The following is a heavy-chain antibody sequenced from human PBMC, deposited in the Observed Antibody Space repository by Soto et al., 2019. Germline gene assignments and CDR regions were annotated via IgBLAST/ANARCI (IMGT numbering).Heavy chain of an antibody. D-gene: IGHD3-22*01. V-gene: IGHV1-69*06. CDR2: IIPIFGTA. J-gene: IGHJ3*02. Sequence: QVQLVQSGAEVKKPGASVKVSCKASGYTFSSYAISWVRQAPGQGLEWMGGIIPIFGTANYAQKFQGRVTITADKSTSTAYMELSSLRSEDTAVYYCATSWSSGYYFVDDAFDIWGQGTMVTVSS. CDR1: GYTFSSYA. CDR3: ATSWSSGYYFVDDAFDI.